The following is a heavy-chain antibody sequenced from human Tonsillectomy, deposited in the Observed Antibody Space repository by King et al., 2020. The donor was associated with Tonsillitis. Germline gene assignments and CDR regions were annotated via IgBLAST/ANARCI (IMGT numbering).Heavy chain of an antibody. V-gene: IGHV3-43*02. CDR2: ISGEGGST. CDR3: AKEFRSRRGIDY. Sequence: VQLVESGGGVVQPGGSLRLSCAASGFTFYDYAMHWVRQAPGKGLEWVSLISGEGGSTYFADSVKGRFTISRDNSKNSLYLQMNSLRTEDTALYYCAKEFRSRRGIDYWGQGTLVTVSS. J-gene: IGHJ4*02. CDR1: GFTFYDYA. D-gene: IGHD1-1*01.